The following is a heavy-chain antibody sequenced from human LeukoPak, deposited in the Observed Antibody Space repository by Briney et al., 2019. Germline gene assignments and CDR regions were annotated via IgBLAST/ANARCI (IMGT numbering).Heavy chain of an antibody. CDR3: ARDGFGDFPLGASKVGDY. J-gene: IGHJ4*02. CDR1: GFTFSSYS. D-gene: IGHD4-17*01. V-gene: IGHV3-48*02. Sequence: PGGSLRLSCAASGFTFSSYSMSWVRQAPGKGLEWLSYIGGSNSPIYYSDSVKGRFTISRDNAKNSLFLHMDRLRDEDTAVYYCARDGFGDFPLGASKVGDYWGQGTLVTVSS. CDR2: IGGSNSPI.